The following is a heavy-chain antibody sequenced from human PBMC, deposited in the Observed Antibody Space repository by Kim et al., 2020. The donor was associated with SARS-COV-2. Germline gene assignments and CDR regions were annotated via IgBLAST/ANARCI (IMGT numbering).Heavy chain of an antibody. CDR2: GNDNT. CDR3: ASEGFDP. Sequence: GNDNTKYSQKFQGRVTITRDTSATTAYMELSSLRFEDTAVYYCASEGFDPWGQGTLVTVSS. V-gene: IGHV1-3*01. J-gene: IGHJ5*02.